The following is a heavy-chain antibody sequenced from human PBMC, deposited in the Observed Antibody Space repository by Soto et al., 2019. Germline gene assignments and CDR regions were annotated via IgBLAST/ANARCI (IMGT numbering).Heavy chain of an antibody. CDR2: ISAAGDP. V-gene: IGHV3-13*05. CDR1: GFTFRNYD. CDR3: ARTDRDFYGLDF. Sequence: EVQLVESGGGLVQPGGSLRLSCGASGFTFRNYDLHWVRQGTGKGLEWVSGISAAGDPDYADSVEGRLTISRENAQNSFFLQMNSLRVGDTAVYYCARTDRDFYGLDFWGQGTTVIVSS. J-gene: IGHJ6*01.